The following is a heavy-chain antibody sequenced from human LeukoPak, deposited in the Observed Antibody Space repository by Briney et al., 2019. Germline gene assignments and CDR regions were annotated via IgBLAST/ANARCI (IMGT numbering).Heavy chain of an antibody. J-gene: IGHJ3*02. CDR3: ARESSVVVPAAKDI. CDR1: GFTFSSYS. D-gene: IGHD2-2*01. V-gene: IGHV3-21*01. Sequence: GGSLRLSCAASGFTFSSYSMNWVRQAPGKGLEWVSSISSKNYIYYADSVKGRFTISRDNAKNSPYLQMNSLRAEDTAVYYCARESSVVVPAAKDIWGQGTMVTVSS. CDR2: ISSKNYI.